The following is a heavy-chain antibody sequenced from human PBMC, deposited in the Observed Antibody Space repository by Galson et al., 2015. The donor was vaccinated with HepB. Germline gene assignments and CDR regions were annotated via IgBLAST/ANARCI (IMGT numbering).Heavy chain of an antibody. Sequence: SLRLSCAASVFTFSNYGMSWVRQTPGKGLEWLSVISGNGGNIHYADSVKGRFTISRDNSKNTLYLQMNSLRAEDTAVYYCVSNRYNSGSYFHFDNWGQGTLVTVSS. CDR3: VSNRYNSGSYFHFDN. J-gene: IGHJ4*02. CDR2: ISGNGGNI. V-gene: IGHV3-23*01. D-gene: IGHD3-10*01. CDR1: VFTFSNYG.